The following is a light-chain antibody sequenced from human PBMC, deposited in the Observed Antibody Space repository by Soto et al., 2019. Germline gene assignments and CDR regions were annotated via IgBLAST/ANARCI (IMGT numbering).Light chain of an antibody. J-gene: IGKJ4*01. CDR1: QPVAKNY. Sequence: DIVLTQSPGTLSLSPGERATLSCRASQPVAKNYLAWYQQQPGQAPRLLIFGASSRATGIPDRFSGSGSGTYFTLTINRLEPEDFAVYYCQQYASAPLTFGGGTKVEIK. CDR3: QQYASAPLT. CDR2: GAS. V-gene: IGKV3-20*01.